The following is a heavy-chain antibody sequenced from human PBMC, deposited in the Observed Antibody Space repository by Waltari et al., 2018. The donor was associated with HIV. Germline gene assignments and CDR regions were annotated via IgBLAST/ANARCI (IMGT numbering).Heavy chain of an antibody. J-gene: IGHJ4*02. CDR1: GGSIRGSSYY. CDR2: IYYSGST. D-gene: IGHD2-2*01. V-gene: IGHV4-39*01. Sequence: LQLQESGPGLVKPSETLSLTCTVSGGSIRGSSYYWGWIRQPPGKGLEWIGNIYYSGSTYYNPSLKSRVTISVDTSKNQFSLKLSSVTAADTAVYYCARRGYCSSISCYRPRYFDYWGQGTLVTVSS. CDR3: ARRGYCSSISCYRPRYFDY.